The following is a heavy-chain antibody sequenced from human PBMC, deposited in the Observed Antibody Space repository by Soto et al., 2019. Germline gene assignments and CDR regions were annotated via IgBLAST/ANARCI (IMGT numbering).Heavy chain of an antibody. CDR1: GGSVSSSGNY. CDR3: ARDTAPSDV. Sequence: SETLSLTCTVSGGSVSSSGNYWGWIRQPPGKGLEWIGSIYYSGSTYYNPSLKSRVTTSVDTSKNQFSLKLSSVTAADTAVYYCARDTAPSDVWGQGTTVTVSS. J-gene: IGHJ6*02. D-gene: IGHD4-17*01. CDR2: IYYSGST. V-gene: IGHV4-39*02.